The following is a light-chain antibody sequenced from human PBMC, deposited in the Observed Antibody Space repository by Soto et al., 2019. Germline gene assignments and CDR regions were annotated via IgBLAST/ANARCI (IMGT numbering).Light chain of an antibody. V-gene: IGKV1-5*03. Sequence: DIQMTQSPSSVSASVGDIVTITCRASQGINKWLAWYQQKPGKAPELLXYEASSLQSGVPSRFRGSGSGTEFTLTISSLQPDDFETYYCQHYNSYSEAFGQGTKVDIK. CDR3: QHYNSYSEA. CDR2: EAS. CDR1: QGINKW. J-gene: IGKJ1*01.